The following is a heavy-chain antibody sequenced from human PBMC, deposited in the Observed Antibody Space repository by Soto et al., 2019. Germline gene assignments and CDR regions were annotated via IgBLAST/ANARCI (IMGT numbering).Heavy chain of an antibody. Sequence: PSQTLSLTCAVYGGSFSGYYWSWIRQPPGKGLEWIGEINHSGSTNYNPSLKSRVTISVDTSKNQFSLKLSSVTAADTAVYYCARGQTRDYDFWSGYYTGRSLRSIWFDPWGQGTLVTVSS. CDR2: INHSGST. CDR3: ARGQTRDYDFWSGYYTGRSLRSIWFDP. J-gene: IGHJ5*02. CDR1: GGSFSGYY. D-gene: IGHD3-3*01. V-gene: IGHV4-34*01.